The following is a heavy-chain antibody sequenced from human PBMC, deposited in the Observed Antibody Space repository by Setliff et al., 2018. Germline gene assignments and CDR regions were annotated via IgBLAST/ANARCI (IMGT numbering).Heavy chain of an antibody. Sequence: ASETLSLTCSAYGGTFSDYYWTWIRQPPGKGLEWIGEINHSGTTNYNPSLKSRVTISVDTSKNQFSLTMTPVTAADAAVYYCARGRNVAARLLDTWGQGSRVTVSS. CDR3: ARGRNVAARLLDT. CDR1: GGTFSDYY. V-gene: IGHV4-34*01. D-gene: IGHD6-6*01. J-gene: IGHJ5*02. CDR2: INHSGTT.